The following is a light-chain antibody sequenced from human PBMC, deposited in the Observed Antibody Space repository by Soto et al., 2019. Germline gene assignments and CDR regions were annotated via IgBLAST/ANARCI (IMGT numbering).Light chain of an antibody. CDR2: AAS. V-gene: IGKV1-39*01. J-gene: IGKJ1*01. CDR3: QQSYSTPT. Sequence: DIQMTQSPSSLSASVGDRVTITCRASQSISSYLNWYQQKPGKAPKLLIYAASSLQSVVPSRFSGSGSGTDFTLTISSLQPEDFATYYCQQSYSTPTFGQGTKV. CDR1: QSISSY.